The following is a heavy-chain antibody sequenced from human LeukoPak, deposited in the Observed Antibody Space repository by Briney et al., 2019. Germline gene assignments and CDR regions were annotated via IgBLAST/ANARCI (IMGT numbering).Heavy chain of an antibody. J-gene: IGHJ2*01. Sequence: PGGSLTLSCAASGFTVSSNYMSWARHAPGKGLEWVSDIYSGGSTYYADSVKGRFPISRDNSKNTLYLQMNSLRAGDTAVYYCARDRGDGYNIHRYWYFDLWGRGTLVTVSS. CDR2: IYSGGST. D-gene: IGHD5-24*01. CDR3: ARDRGDGYNIHRYWYFDL. V-gene: IGHV3-53*01. CDR1: GFTVSSNY.